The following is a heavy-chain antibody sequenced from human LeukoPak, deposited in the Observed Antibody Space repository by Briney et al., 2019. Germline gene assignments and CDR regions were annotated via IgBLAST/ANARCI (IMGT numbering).Heavy chain of an antibody. CDR2: ISGSGGST. J-gene: IGHJ4*02. Sequence: PGGSLRLSCAASGFTFSSYAMSWVRQAPGKGLEWVSAISGSGGSTYYADSVKGRFTISRDNSKNTLYLQMNSLRAEDTAVYYCAKAPYYYDSSGYDQGYYFDYWGQGTLVTVSS. D-gene: IGHD3-22*01. CDR1: GFTFSSYA. CDR3: AKAPYYYDSSGYDQGYYFDY. V-gene: IGHV3-23*01.